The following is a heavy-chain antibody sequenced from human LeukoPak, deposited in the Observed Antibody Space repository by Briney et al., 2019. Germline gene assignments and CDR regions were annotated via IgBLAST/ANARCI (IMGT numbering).Heavy chain of an antibody. J-gene: IGHJ4*02. Sequence: GGSLRLSCAASGFTFSSYGMHWVRQAPGEGLEWVAFIRYEGSNKYYTDSVKGRFTISRDNSKNTLYLQMSSLRAEDTAVYYCAKDTPDSSAYYLENWGQGTLVTVS. D-gene: IGHD3-22*01. V-gene: IGHV3-30*02. CDR3: AKDTPDSSAYYLEN. CDR2: IRYEGSNK. CDR1: GFTFSSYG.